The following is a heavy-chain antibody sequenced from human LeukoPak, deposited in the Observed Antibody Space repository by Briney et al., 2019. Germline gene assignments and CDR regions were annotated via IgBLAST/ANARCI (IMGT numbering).Heavy chain of an antibody. CDR1: GFIVDTNN. D-gene: IGHD3-3*01. Sequence: GGSLRLSCAASGFIVDTNNMTWVRQAPGKGLEWVSLLLSDGRTYYADSVKGRFIISRDNSENSLYLQMSNLRVADTATYYCARERGGFWSGYYPFWGQGTLVTVSS. CDR3: ARERGGFWSGYYPF. J-gene: IGHJ4*02. V-gene: IGHV3-53*01. CDR2: LLSDGRT.